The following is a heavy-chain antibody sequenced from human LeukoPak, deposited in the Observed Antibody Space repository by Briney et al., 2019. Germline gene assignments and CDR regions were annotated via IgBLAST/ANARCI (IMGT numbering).Heavy chain of an antibody. CDR3: ARDSSGGIDY. V-gene: IGHV4-61*01. Sequence: SETLSLTCTVSGGSVSNGSYYWNWIRQPPGKGLEWIGYIYYSGSTNYNPSLKSRVTISVDTSKNQFSLKLSSVTAADTAVYYCARDSSGGIDYWGQGTLVTVSS. D-gene: IGHD3-10*01. CDR1: GGSVSNGSYY. J-gene: IGHJ4*02. CDR2: IYYSGST.